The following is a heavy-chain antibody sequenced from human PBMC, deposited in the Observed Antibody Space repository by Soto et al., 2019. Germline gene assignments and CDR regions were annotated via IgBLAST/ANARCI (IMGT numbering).Heavy chain of an antibody. D-gene: IGHD4-17*01. CDR2: ISSLSGNT. J-gene: IGHJ5*02. CDR1: HATFTGYT. CDR3: ARGTVTSGRWFGP. Sequence: QVHLVQSETEVKEPGASVTVSCKTSHATFTGYTINWVRQAPRQGLEWLGWISSLSGNTYYARDFQGRLTMTTNTSATTAYMELRSRRSDDTAVYFCARGTVTSGRWFGPWGQGTLVTVSS. V-gene: IGHV1-18*04.